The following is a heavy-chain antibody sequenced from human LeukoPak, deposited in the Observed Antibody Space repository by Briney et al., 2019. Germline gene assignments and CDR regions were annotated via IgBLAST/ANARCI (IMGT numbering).Heavy chain of an antibody. Sequence: SQTLSLTCTVSGGSISSGGYYWSWIRQHPGKGLEWIGYIYYSGSTYYNPSLKSRVTIPVDTSKNQFSLKLSSVTAADTAVYYCAREVYCSSTSCYPYYYYYMDVWGKGTTVTVSS. V-gene: IGHV4-31*03. J-gene: IGHJ6*03. CDR2: IYYSGST. CDR1: GGSISSGGYY. D-gene: IGHD2-2*01. CDR3: AREVYCSSTSCYPYYYYYMDV.